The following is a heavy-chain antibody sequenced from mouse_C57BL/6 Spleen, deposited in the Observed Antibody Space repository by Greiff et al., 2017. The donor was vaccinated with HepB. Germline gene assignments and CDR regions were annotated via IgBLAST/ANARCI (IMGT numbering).Heavy chain of an antibody. CDR3: ARWEYYGSSPWFAY. V-gene: IGHV1-26*01. J-gene: IGHJ3*01. Sequence: EVQLQQSGPELVKPGASVKISCKASGYTFTDYYMNWVKQSHGKSLEWIGDINPNNGGTSYNQKFKGKATLTVDKSSSTAYMELRSLTSEDSAVYYCARWEYYGSSPWFAYWGQGTLVTVSA. CDR2: INPNNGGT. D-gene: IGHD1-1*01. CDR1: GYTFTDYY.